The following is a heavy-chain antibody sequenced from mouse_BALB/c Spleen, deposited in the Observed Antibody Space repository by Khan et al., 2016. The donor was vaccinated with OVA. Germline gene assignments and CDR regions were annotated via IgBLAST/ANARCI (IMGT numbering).Heavy chain of an antibody. V-gene: IGHV1S82*01. D-gene: IGHD6-1*01. CDR1: GYSFTSYW. J-gene: IGHJ1*01. CDR2: IHPSDSDI. Sequence: QVQLQQPGAELVRPGVSVKLSCKASGYSFTSYWMNWVQQRPGQGLEWIGLIHPSDSDIRLNQKFKDKATLTVDKSSSTAYMQLRSPTSEDSAVXSSTRGETASYWYFDVWGAGTPVTVSS. CDR3: TRGETASYWYFDV.